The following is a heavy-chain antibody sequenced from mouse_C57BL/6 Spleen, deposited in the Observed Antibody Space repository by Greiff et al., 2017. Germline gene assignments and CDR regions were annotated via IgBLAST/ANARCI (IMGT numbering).Heavy chain of an antibody. Sequence: VQLQQSGAELVRPGASVKLSCKASGYTFTDYYINWVKQRPGQGLEWIARIYPGSGNTYYNEKFKGKATLTAEKSSSTAYMQLSSLTSEDSAVYFCARDDYGGDYYAMDYWGQGTSVTVSS. CDR1: GYTFTDYY. V-gene: IGHV1-76*01. CDR3: ARDDYGGDYYAMDY. D-gene: IGHD2-4*01. CDR2: IYPGSGNT. J-gene: IGHJ4*01.